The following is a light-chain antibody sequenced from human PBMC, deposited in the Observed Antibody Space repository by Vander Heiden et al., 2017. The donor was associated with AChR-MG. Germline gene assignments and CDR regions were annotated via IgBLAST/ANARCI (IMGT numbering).Light chain of an antibody. CDR1: QSVSSSY. CDR3: QQYSSSALT. J-gene: IGKJ4*01. CDR2: GAS. Sequence: EIVLTQSPGTLSLSPGERATLSCRASQSVSSSYLAWYQQKPGQAPRLLIYGASSRATGIPDRFSGSGSGTDFTLTISRLEPEDFAVYYCQQYSSSALTFAGGTKVGIQ. V-gene: IGKV3-20*01.